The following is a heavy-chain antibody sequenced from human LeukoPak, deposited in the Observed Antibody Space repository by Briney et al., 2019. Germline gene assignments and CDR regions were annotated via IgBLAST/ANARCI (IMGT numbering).Heavy chain of an antibody. V-gene: IGHV4-59*12. J-gene: IGHJ6*03. CDR3: ARIIAAGGSMDV. D-gene: IGHD6-13*01. Sequence: PSETLSLTCTVSGGSISSYYWSWIRQPPGKGLEWIGYIYYSGSTSYKPSLKSRVTISVDTSINQFSLKLTSVTAADTAVYYCARIIAAGGSMDVWGKGTTVTVSS. CDR2: IYYSGST. CDR1: GGSISSYY.